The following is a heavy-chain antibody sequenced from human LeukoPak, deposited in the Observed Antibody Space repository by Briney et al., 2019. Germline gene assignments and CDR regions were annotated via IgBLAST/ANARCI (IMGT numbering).Heavy chain of an antibody. J-gene: IGHJ4*02. CDR2: IRYDGSNK. V-gene: IGHV3-30*02. CDR3: AKNFPHSSGSFDY. Sequence: GGSLRLSCAVSGFTFSTYGMHWVRQAPGKGLEWVAFIRYDGSNKYYVDSVKGRFTISRDSSENTLYLQMDNLRAEDTAVYYCAKNFPHSSGSFDYWGQGTLVTVSS. D-gene: IGHD3-22*01. CDR1: GFTFSTYG.